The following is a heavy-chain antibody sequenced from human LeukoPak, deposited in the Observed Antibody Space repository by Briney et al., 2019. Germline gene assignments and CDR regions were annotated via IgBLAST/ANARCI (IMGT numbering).Heavy chain of an antibody. CDR2: IYYSGST. Sequence: PSETLSLTCTVSGGSISSYYWSWIRQPPGKGLEWIGYIYYSGSTNYNPSLKSRVTISVDTSKNQFSLKLSSVTAANTAVYYCATAVKGWFDPWGQGTLVTVSS. CDR3: ATAVKGWFDP. D-gene: IGHD6-19*01. V-gene: IGHV4-59*01. J-gene: IGHJ5*02. CDR1: GGSISSYY.